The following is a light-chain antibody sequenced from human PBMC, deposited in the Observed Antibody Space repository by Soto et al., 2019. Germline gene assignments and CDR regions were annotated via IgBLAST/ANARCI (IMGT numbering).Light chain of an antibody. CDR3: QRLNTYPFT. CDR2: AAS. CDR1: QDISTY. J-gene: IGKJ3*01. Sequence: DIQLTQSPSFLSASVGDRVTITCRTSQDISTYLAWYQQKPGKAPKLLISAASTLQSGVPSTFSGSGSGTELTLTITSLQPEDFATYYCQRLNTYPFTFGPGTTVDLK. V-gene: IGKV1-9*01.